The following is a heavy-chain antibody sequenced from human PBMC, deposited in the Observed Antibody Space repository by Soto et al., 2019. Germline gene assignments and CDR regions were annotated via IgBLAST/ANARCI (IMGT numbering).Heavy chain of an antibody. J-gene: IGHJ4*02. D-gene: IGHD3-22*01. Sequence: PGGSLRLSCAASGFTFSSYWMSWVRQAPGKGLEWVANIKQDGSEKYYVDSVKGRFTISRDNAKNSLYLQMNGLRAEDAAVYYCARATGYYHTSGSDSWGQGTLVTVSS. CDR3: ARATGYYHTSGSDS. V-gene: IGHV3-7*01. CDR2: IKQDGSEK. CDR1: GFTFSSYW.